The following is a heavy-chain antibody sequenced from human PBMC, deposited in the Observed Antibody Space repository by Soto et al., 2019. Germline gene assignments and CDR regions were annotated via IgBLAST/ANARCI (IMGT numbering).Heavy chain of an antibody. CDR1: GGSISSSSYY. J-gene: IGHJ5*02. CDR2: IYYSGGT. Sequence: SETLSLTCTVSGGSISSSSYYWGWIRQPPGKGLEWIGSIYYSGGTYYNPSLKSRVTISVDTSKNQLSLKLSSVTAADTAVYYCARLRVSFLSSGMDAWGPGSLVTVSS. D-gene: IGHD1-20*01. CDR3: ARLRVSFLSSGMDA. V-gene: IGHV4-39*01.